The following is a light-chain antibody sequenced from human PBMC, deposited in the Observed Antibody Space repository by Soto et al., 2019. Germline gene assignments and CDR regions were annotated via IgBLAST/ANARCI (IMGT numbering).Light chain of an antibody. J-gene: IGKJ2*01. Sequence: EVVLTQSPGTLSLSPGERATLSCRASQSVSSSYLAWYQQKPGQAPRLLIYGASSRPTGIPDRFSGSGSGTDFTLTISRLEPEDLAVYYCQQYGRSLSYTFGQGPKLEIK. CDR3: QQYGRSLSYT. CDR1: QSVSSSY. CDR2: GAS. V-gene: IGKV3-20*01.